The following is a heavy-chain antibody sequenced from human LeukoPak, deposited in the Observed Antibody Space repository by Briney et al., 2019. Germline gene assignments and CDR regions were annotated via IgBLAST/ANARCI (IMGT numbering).Heavy chain of an antibody. J-gene: IGHJ2*01. CDR1: GFTFSGYA. V-gene: IGHV3-23*01. D-gene: IGHD2-15*01. CDR2: TGGSGATT. Sequence: GESLRLSCAASGFTFSGYAMTWVRQAPGKGLEWVSGTGGSGATTYYADSLKGRFTISRDNSKNTLYLQMNSLRAEDTAVYYCARRLVGLCSGGSCFPYYWYFDLWGRGTLVTVSS. CDR3: ARRLVGLCSGGSCFPYYWYFDL.